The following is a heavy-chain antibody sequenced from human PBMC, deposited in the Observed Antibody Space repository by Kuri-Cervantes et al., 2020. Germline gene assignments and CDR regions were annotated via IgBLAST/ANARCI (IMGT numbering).Heavy chain of an antibody. CDR3: AKGLGYCTNGVCYRPFGY. Sequence: GGSLRLSCAASGFTFSSYAMSWVRQAPGKGLEWVSGISGSGGSTYYADSVKGRFTISRDNSRNTLYVQMNSLRAEDTAVYYCAKGLGYCTNGVCYRPFGYWGQGTLVTVSS. CDR2: ISGSGGST. CDR1: GFTFSSYA. V-gene: IGHV3-23*01. J-gene: IGHJ4*02. D-gene: IGHD2-8*01.